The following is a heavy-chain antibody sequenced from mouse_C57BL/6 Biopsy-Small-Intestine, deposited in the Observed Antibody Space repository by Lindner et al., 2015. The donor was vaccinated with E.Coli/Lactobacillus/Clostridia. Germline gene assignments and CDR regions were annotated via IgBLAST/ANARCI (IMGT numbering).Heavy chain of an antibody. CDR3: ARGPTTGSSYYYAMDY. CDR1: GYTFTSYW. V-gene: IGHV1-7*01. CDR2: INPNSGYI. D-gene: IGHD1-1*01. Sequence: VQLQESGAELAKPGASVKLSCKASGYTFTSYWMHWVKQRPGQGLEWIGYINPNSGYIKYNQKFKDKATVTADKSSSTAYMQLSSLTYEDSAVYYCARGPTTGSSYYYAMDYWGQGTSVTVSS. J-gene: IGHJ4*01.